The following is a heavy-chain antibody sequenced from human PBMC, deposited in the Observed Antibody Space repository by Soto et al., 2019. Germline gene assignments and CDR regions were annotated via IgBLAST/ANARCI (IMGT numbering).Heavy chain of an antibody. CDR2: INPSGGST. D-gene: IGHD5-12*01. Sequence: QVQLVQSGAEVKKPGASVKVSCKASGYTFTSYYMHWVRQAPGQGLEWMGIINPSGGSTSYAQKFQGRVTMTRDTSTSTVYMELSSLRSEDTAVYYCARDREEGDIVATIYYYCYGMDVWGQGTTVTVSS. CDR3: ARDREEGDIVATIYYYCYGMDV. J-gene: IGHJ6*02. V-gene: IGHV1-46*01. CDR1: GYTFTSYY.